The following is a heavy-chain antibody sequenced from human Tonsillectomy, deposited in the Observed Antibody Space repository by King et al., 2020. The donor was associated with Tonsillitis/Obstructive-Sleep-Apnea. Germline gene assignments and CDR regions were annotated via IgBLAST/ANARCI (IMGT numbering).Heavy chain of an antibody. CDR1: GFSLSNARMG. D-gene: IGHD2-2*01. CDR2: IFSNDEK. CDR3: ARLGGRYCSSTSCPFDY. J-gene: IGHJ4*02. Sequence: VTLKESGPVLVKPTETLTLTCTVSGFSLSNARMGVSWIRQPPGKALEWLAHIFSNDEKSYSTSLKSRLTISKDTSKSQVVLTMTNMDPVDTATYYCARLGGRYCSSTSCPFDYWGQGTLVTVSS. V-gene: IGHV2-26*01.